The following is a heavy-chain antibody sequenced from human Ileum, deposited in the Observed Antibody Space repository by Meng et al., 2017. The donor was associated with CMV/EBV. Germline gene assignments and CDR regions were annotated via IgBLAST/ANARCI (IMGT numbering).Heavy chain of an antibody. J-gene: IGHJ4*02. V-gene: IGHV1-2*06. D-gene: IGHD5-18*01. CDR1: GYTFPGHN. Sequence: QVHLVQSGADIKKPGASVKVSCKASGYTFPGHNIHWVRQAPGQGLEWMGRINPNTGDTKNAQNFQGRVTMTRDTSNGTAYMELTNLRSDDTAVYFCTRSWIHLWSHDFDYWGQGTLVTVSS. CDR3: TRSWIHLWSHDFDY. CDR2: INPNTGDT.